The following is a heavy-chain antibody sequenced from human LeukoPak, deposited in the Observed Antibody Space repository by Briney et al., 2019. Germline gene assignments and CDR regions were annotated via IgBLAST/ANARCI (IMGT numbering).Heavy chain of an antibody. CDR2: MNPYSGDR. Sequence: ASVKVSCKTSGCTFTTYHINWARQASGQGLEWLGWMNPYSGDRGYAQRFQGRLSITSDTSISTAYMELGSLKSDDTAVYFCARTASLPASGYECWGQGTLVTVSS. CDR1: GCTFTTYH. V-gene: IGHV1-8*03. D-gene: IGHD5-12*01. CDR3: ARTASLPASGYEC. J-gene: IGHJ4*02.